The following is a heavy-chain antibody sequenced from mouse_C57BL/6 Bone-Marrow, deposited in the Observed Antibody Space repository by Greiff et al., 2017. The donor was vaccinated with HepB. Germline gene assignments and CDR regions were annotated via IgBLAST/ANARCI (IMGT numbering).Heavy chain of an antibody. J-gene: IGHJ1*03. Sequence: EVKVVESGGDLVKPGGSLKLSCAASGFTFSSYGMSWVRQTPDKRLEWVATISSGGSYTYYPDSVKGRFTISRDNAKNTLYLQMSSLKSEDTAMYYCARRLLRYWYFDVWGTGTTVTVSS. CDR1: GFTFSSYG. D-gene: IGHD1-1*01. CDR2: ISSGGSYT. CDR3: ARRLLRYWYFDV. V-gene: IGHV5-6*02.